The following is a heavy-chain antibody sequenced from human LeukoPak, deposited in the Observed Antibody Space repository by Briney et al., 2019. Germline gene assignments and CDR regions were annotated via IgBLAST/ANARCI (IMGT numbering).Heavy chain of an antibody. D-gene: IGHD5-12*01. V-gene: IGHV1-18*01. CDR2: ISAYNGNT. CDR1: GYTFTSYG. CDR3: ARDYLKDIVATIWNPVDY. Sequence: ASVKVSCKASGYTFTSYGISWVRQAPGQGLEWMGWISAYNGNTNYAQKLKGRVTMTTDTSTSTAYMELRSLRSDDTAVYYCARDYLKDIVATIWNPVDYWGQGTLVTVSS. J-gene: IGHJ4*02.